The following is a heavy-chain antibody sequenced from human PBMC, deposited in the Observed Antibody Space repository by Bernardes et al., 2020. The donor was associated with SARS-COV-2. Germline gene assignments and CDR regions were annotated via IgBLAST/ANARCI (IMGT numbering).Heavy chain of an antibody. CDR2: IWYDGSNK. CDR3: ARENSSSWKEDHFDY. D-gene: IGHD6-13*01. V-gene: IGHV3-33*01. CDR1: GFTFSSYG. Sequence: GGSLRLSCAASGFTFSSYGMHWVRQAPGKGLEWVAVIWYDGSNKYYADSVKGRFTISRDNSKNTLYLQMNSLRAEDTAVYYCARENSSSWKEDHFDYWGQGALVTVSS. J-gene: IGHJ4*01.